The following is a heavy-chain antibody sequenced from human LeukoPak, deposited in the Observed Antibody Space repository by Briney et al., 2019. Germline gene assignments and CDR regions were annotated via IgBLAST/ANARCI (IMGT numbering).Heavy chain of an antibody. V-gene: IGHV1-2*04. J-gene: IGHJ4*02. CDR1: GYTFTGYY. CDR2: INPNSGGT. Sequence: ASVKVSCKASGYTFTGYYMHWVRQAPGQGLEWMGWINPNSGGTNYAQKFQGWVTMTRDTSISTAYMELGRLRSDDTAVYYCARDYYDSSGYYRFDYWGQGTLVTVSS. CDR3: ARDYYDSSGYYRFDY. D-gene: IGHD3-22*01.